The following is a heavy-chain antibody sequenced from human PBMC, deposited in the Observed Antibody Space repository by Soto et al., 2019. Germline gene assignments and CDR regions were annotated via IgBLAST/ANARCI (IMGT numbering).Heavy chain of an antibody. V-gene: IGHV1-46*01. CDR1: GFTFGVYY. CDR3: ARARERPVWTIDF. CDR2: INPSGGGA. J-gene: IGHJ4*02. Sequence: QVQLVQSGAEVKRPGASVNITCKASGFTFGVYYIHWVRQAPGQVLEWLGVINPSGGGASTTRKIQARITMTRVTTTGTAFMELNSLRSDDTAVYYFARARERPVWTIDFLGQGALVTVSS. D-gene: IGHD1-26*01.